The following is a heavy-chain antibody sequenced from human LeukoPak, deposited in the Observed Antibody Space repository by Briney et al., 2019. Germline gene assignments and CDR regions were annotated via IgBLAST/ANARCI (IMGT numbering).Heavy chain of an antibody. CDR3: TTYGSGRKFDY. Sequence: GGSHRLSCAASGFSFSDAWMSWVRQIPGKGLEWVGRIESKTDGGATDYAAPVKGRFTISRDDSTNTLYLQMNSLKSEDTAVYYCTTYGSGRKFDYWGQGILVTVSS. D-gene: IGHD3-10*01. CDR1: GFSFSDAW. V-gene: IGHV3-15*04. CDR2: IESKTDGGAT. J-gene: IGHJ4*02.